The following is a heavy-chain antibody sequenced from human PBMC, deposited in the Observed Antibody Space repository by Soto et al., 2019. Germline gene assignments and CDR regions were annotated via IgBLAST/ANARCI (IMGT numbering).Heavy chain of an antibody. J-gene: IGHJ4*02. D-gene: IGHD6-6*01. Sequence: GGSLRLSCAASGFTFSSYGMHWVRQAPGKGLEWVAVIWYDGSNKYYADSVKGRFTISRDNSKNTLYLQMNSLRAEDTAVYYCARGYSSSGFDYWGQGTLVTVSS. CDR1: GFTFSSYG. V-gene: IGHV3-33*01. CDR2: IWYDGSNK. CDR3: ARGYSSSGFDY.